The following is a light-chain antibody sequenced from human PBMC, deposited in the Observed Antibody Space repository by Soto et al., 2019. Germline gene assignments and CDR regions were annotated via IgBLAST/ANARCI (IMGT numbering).Light chain of an antibody. CDR2: GAS. CDR1: QDISIH. V-gene: IGKV1-16*02. Sequence: DIQMTQSPSSLSASVGDRVTIACRASQDISIHLAWFQQKPGKAPKSLIFGASSLQSGVPSKFRGSGSGTDLTLTIDSLQPEDFATYYCQQYHSYPPSFGQGTKVEIK. CDR3: QQYHSYPPS. J-gene: IGKJ1*01.